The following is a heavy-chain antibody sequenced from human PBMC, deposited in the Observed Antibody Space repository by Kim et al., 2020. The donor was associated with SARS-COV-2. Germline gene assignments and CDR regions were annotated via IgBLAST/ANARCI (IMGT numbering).Heavy chain of an antibody. CDR3: ASRTVPAFDY. CDR1: GFTFSDYY. Sequence: GGSLRLSCAASGFTFSDYYMSWVRQAPGKGLEWLSYISGSGSNIYYSDSVRGRFTISRDNAKNSLYLQMDSLRAEDTAVYYCASRTVPAFDYWGLGTLVTVSS. D-gene: IGHD2-2*01. J-gene: IGHJ4*02. CDR2: ISGSGSNI. V-gene: IGHV3-11*01.